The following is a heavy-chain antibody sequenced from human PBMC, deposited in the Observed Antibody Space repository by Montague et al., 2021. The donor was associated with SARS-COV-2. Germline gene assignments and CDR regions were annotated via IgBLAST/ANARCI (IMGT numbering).Heavy chain of an antibody. J-gene: IGHJ4*02. CDR3: AGQGGDIVVVIAIRGPYYFDY. Sequence: SETLSLTCTVSGGFISSSSYYWGWIRQPPGKGLEWIGSIYYSGSTYYXPSLKSRVTISVDTSKNQFSLKLSSVTAADTAVYYCAGQGGDIVVVIAIRGPYYFDYWGQGTLVTVSS. CDR1: GGFISSSSYY. D-gene: IGHD2-21*01. V-gene: IGHV4-39*01. CDR2: IYYSGST.